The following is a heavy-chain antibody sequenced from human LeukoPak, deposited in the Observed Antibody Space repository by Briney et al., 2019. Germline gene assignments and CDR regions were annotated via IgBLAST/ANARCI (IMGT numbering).Heavy chain of an antibody. CDR3: ARRPNRGYCSGGSCYIDPWWSDP. V-gene: IGHV3-30*04. Sequence: HAGGSLRLSCAASGFTFISYAIHWVRQAPGKGLEWVAVISFHGTDSFYADSVKGRFTISRDNSKNTLYLQMNSLRAEDTAVYYCARRPNRGYCSGGSCYIDPWWSDPWGQGTLVTVSS. J-gene: IGHJ5*02. D-gene: IGHD2-15*01. CDR1: GFTFISYA. CDR2: ISFHGTDS.